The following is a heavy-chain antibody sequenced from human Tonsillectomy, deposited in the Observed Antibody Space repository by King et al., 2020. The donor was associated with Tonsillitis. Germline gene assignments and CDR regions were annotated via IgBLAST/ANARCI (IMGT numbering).Heavy chain of an antibody. CDR2: IYPGDSDT. CDR3: ARHEGSGRFLEWLPPGKYNWFDP. CDR1: GYSFTSYW. Sequence: QLVQSGAEVKKPGESLKISCKGSGYSFTSYWIGWVRQMPGKGLEWMGIIYPGDSDTRYSPSFQGQVTISADKSISTAYLQWSSLKASDTAMYYCARHEGSGRFLEWLPPGKYNWFDPWGQGTLVTVSS. V-gene: IGHV5-51*01. J-gene: IGHJ5*02. D-gene: IGHD3-3*01.